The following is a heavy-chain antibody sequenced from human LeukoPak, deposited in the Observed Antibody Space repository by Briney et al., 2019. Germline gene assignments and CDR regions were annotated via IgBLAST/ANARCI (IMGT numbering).Heavy chain of an antibody. D-gene: IGHD3-10*01. CDR3: PWSDDSHGSDY. CDR1: GYTFTSYY. V-gene: IGHV1-46*01. J-gene: IGHJ4*02. Sequence: AASVTVSCKASGYTFTSYYMHWVRQAPGQGLEWMGIINPSGGGTSYAQKFQGRVTMTRDTSTSTVYMELSSLISEDTALYYCPWSDDSHGSDYWGQGTLVTVSS. CDR2: INPSGGGT.